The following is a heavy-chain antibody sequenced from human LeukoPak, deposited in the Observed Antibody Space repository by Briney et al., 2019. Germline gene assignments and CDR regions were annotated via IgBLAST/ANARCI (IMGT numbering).Heavy chain of an antibody. CDR1: GGSFSGYY. J-gene: IGHJ6*03. V-gene: IGHV4-34*01. D-gene: IGHD2-15*01. Sequence: SETLSLTCAVYGGSFSGYYWSWIRQPPGKGLEWIGEINHSGSTNYNPSLKSRVTISVDTSKNQFSLKLSSVTAADTAVYYCARDAGGYCSGGSCYSHYYYYMDVWGKGTTVTISS. CDR3: ARDAGGYCSGGSCYSHYYYYMDV. CDR2: INHSGST.